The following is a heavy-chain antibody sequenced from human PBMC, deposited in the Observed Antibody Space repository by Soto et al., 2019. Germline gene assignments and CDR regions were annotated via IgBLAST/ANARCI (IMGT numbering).Heavy chain of an antibody. CDR2: ISGSGGST. CDR3: AKHFDWLLYLDY. D-gene: IGHD3-9*01. Sequence: GGSLRLSCAASGFTFSSYAMSWVRQAPGKGLEWVSAISGSGGSTYYADTVKGRFTISRDNSKNTLYLQMNSLRAEDTVVYYCAKHFDWLLYLDYWGQGTLVTVSS. J-gene: IGHJ4*02. V-gene: IGHV3-23*01. CDR1: GFTFSSYA.